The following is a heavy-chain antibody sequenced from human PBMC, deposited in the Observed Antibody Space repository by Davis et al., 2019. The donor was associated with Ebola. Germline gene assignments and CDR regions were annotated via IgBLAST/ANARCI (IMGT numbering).Heavy chain of an antibody. Sequence: HTGGSLRLSCAASGFTFNNYWMHWVRQAPGKGLVWVSRINSDGSSTNYADSVKGRFTISRDNSKNTLYLQMNSLRAEDTAVYYCARSRGVAYYYYYMDVWGKGTTVTVSS. CDR3: ARSRGVAYYYYYMDV. D-gene: IGHD2-15*01. CDR1: GFTFNNYW. V-gene: IGHV3-74*01. J-gene: IGHJ6*03. CDR2: INSDGSST.